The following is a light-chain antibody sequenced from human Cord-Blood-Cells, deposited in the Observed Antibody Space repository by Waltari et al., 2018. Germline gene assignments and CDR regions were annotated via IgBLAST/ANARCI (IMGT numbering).Light chain of an antibody. J-gene: IGLJ1*01. CDR1: SSDVGSYTL. Sequence: QSALTQPASVSGSPGQSITISCTGTSSDVGSYTLVSWYQQHPGKAPKPMIYEGSKRPSGGSDRCSGSKSGNTASLTISGLQAEDEADYYCCSYAGSSTYVFGTGTKVTVL. CDR3: CSYAGSSTYV. CDR2: EGS. V-gene: IGLV2-23*01.